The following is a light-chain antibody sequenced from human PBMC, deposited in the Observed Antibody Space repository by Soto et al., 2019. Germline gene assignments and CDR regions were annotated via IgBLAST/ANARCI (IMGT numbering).Light chain of an antibody. Sequence: QSALTQPASVSGSPGQSITISCTGSGSDIGAYNYVSWYQQHPGKAPKLLIDGVTRRPSGVSSRFSASKSAYTASLTISGLQAEDEADYYCSSYTSSSTYVFGTGTKVTVL. CDR2: GVT. CDR3: SSYTSSSTYV. J-gene: IGLJ1*01. CDR1: GSDIGAYNY. V-gene: IGLV2-14*01.